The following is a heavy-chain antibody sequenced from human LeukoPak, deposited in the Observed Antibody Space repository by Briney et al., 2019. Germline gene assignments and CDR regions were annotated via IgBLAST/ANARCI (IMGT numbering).Heavy chain of an antibody. J-gene: IGHJ4*02. CDR2: INPYSGDT. D-gene: IGHD3-3*01. CDR1: GYTFTHYY. Sequence: ASVKVSCKASGYTFTHYYMYWVRQAPGQGLEWMGWINPYSGDTDYAQMFQGRVTMTRDTSISTVYMELTRLRSDDTAVYYCAREGSKVVIINSFDYWGQGTLVTVSS. CDR3: AREGSKVVIINSFDY. V-gene: IGHV1-2*02.